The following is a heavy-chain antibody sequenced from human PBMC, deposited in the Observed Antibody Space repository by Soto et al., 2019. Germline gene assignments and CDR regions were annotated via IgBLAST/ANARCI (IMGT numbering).Heavy chain of an antibody. CDR2: ISSSSSYI. CDR3: LGYYDFWSGAWCYGMDV. V-gene: IGHV3-21*01. CDR1: GFTFSSYS. D-gene: IGHD3-3*01. Sequence: EVQLVESGGGLVKPGGSLRLSCAASGFTFSSYSMNWVRQAPGKGLEWVSSISSSSSYIYYADSVKGRFTISRDNAKNSLYLQMNSLRAEDTAVYYCLGYYDFWSGAWCYGMDVWGQGTTVTVSS. J-gene: IGHJ6*02.